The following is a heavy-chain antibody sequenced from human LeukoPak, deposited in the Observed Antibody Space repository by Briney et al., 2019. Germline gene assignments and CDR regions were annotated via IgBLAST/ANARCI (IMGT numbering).Heavy chain of an antibody. Sequence: SETLSLTCAVSRYSISSGYYWGWIRQPPGKGLEWIATIFHSGNTYYNPSLKSRVTISVDTSKNQFSLKLSSVTAADTAVYFCATDLSHNWAYFDYWGQGTLVIVSS. CDR3: ATDLSHNWAYFDY. D-gene: IGHD1-20*01. CDR2: IFHSGNT. CDR1: RYSISSGYY. J-gene: IGHJ4*02. V-gene: IGHV4-38-2*01.